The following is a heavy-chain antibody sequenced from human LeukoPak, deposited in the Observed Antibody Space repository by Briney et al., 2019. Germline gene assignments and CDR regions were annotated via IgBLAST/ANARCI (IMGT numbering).Heavy chain of an antibody. V-gene: IGHV3-23*01. CDR3: ARDRFSGSYPLDY. CDR1: GFTFSSYA. J-gene: IGHJ4*02. Sequence: GGSLRLSCAASGFTFSSYAMSWVRQAPGKGLEWVSAISGSGGSTYYADSVKGRFTISRDNSKNTLYLQMNSLRAEDTAVYYCARDRFSGSYPLDYWGQGTLVTVSS. CDR2: ISGSGGST. D-gene: IGHD1-26*01.